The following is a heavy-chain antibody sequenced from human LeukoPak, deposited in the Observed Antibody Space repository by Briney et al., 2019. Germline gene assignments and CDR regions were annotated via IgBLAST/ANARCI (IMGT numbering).Heavy chain of an antibody. Sequence: TETLSLTCAVSGYSISSGYYWGWIRQPPVKGLEWIGSIYHSGSTYYNPSLKSRVTISVDTSKNQFSLKLSSVTAADTAVYYCASTPTEYCTSTRCYENDYWGQGTLVTVSS. CDR2: IYHSGST. CDR1: GYSISSGYY. CDR3: ASTPTEYCTSTRCYENDY. J-gene: IGHJ4*02. V-gene: IGHV4-38-2*01. D-gene: IGHD2-2*01.